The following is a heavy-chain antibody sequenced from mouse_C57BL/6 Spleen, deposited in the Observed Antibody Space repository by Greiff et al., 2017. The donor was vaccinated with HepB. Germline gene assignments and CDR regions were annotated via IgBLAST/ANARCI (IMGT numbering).Heavy chain of an antibody. Sequence: QVQLQESGPGLVQPSQSLSITCTVSGFSLTSYGVHWVRQSPGKGLEWLGVIWRGGSTDYNAAFISRLSISKYNSKSQVFFKMNSLQADDTAIYYCARGNYSNHWFAYWGQGTLVTVSA. CDR1: GFSLTSYG. V-gene: IGHV2-2*01. J-gene: IGHJ3*01. D-gene: IGHD2-5*01. CDR3: ARGNYSNHWFAY. CDR2: IWRGGST.